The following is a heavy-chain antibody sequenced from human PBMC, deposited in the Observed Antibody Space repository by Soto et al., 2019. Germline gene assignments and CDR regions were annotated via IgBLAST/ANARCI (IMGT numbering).Heavy chain of an antibody. V-gene: IGHV1-18*01. J-gene: IGHJ4*02. D-gene: IGHD5-18*01. CDR2: ISAYNGNT. Sequence: GASVKVSCKASGYTFTSDGISWVRQAPGQGLEWMGWISAYNGNTNYAQKLQGRVTMTTDTSTSTAYMELRSLRSDDTAVYYCARDRPYQNTAMASRFDYWGQGTLVTVSS. CDR1: GYTFTSDG. CDR3: ARDRPYQNTAMASRFDY.